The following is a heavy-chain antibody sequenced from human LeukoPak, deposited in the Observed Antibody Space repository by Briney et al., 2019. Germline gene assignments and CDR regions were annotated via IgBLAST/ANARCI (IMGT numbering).Heavy chain of an antibody. CDR3: ASASHITMLRGANDY. Sequence: ASVKVSCKASGYTFISYDINWVRQVTGQGLEWMGWMNPNSGNTGYAQKFQGRVTMTRDTSTSTVYMELSSLRSEDTAVYYCASASHITMLRGANDYWGQGTLVTVSS. CDR2: MNPNSGNT. V-gene: IGHV1-8*01. CDR1: GYTFISYD. D-gene: IGHD3-10*01. J-gene: IGHJ4*02.